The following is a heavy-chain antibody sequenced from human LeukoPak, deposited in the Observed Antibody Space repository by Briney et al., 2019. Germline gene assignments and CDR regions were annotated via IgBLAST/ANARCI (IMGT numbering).Heavy chain of an antibody. CDR3: ARDRLSSGWLTDS. V-gene: IGHV3-21*01. CDR1: GFTLSTYS. Sequence: GGSLRLSCAASGFTLSTYSMNWVRQAPGKGLEWVSSLSSSAAYIYYADSVKGRFTISRDIAKNSLYLEMNGLRAEDTAVYYCARDRLSSGWLTDSWGQGTPVTVSS. J-gene: IGHJ4*02. CDR2: LSSSAAYI. D-gene: IGHD6-19*01.